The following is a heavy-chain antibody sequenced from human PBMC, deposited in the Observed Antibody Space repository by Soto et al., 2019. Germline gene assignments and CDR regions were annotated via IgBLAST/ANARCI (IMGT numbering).Heavy chain of an antibody. CDR2: IDPSDSYT. CDR3: ARLHVAGIFSYFDY. D-gene: IGHD6-19*01. CDR1: GFNFPTFW. J-gene: IGHJ4*02. Sequence: GESLKISCKHSGFNFPTFWIAWVRQMPGKGLEWMGRIDPSDSYTNYSPSFQGHVTISADKSISTAYLQWSSLKASDTAMYYCARLHVAGIFSYFDYWGQGTLVTVSS. V-gene: IGHV5-10-1*01.